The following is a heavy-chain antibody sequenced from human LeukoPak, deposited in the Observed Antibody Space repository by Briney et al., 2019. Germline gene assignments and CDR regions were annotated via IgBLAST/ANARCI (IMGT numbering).Heavy chain of an antibody. CDR3: ARATRYDILTGYSPGIFDY. D-gene: IGHD3-9*01. CDR1: GGSISSYY. V-gene: IGHV4-59*01. J-gene: IGHJ4*02. Sequence: SETLSLTCTVSGGSISSYYRSWIRQPPGKGLEWIGYIYYSGSTNYNPSLKSRVTISVDTSKNQFSLKLSSVTAADTAVYYCARATRYDILTGYSPGIFDYWGQGTLVTVSS. CDR2: IYYSGST.